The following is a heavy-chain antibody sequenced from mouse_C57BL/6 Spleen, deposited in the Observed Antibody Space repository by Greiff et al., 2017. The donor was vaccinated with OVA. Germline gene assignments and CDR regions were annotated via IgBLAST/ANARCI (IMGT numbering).Heavy chain of an antibody. Sequence: QVQLKQSGPELVKPGASVKISCKASGYAFSSSWMNWVKQRPGKGLEWIGRIYPGDGDTNYNGKFKGKATLTADKSSSTAYMQLSSLTSEDSAVYFCARGLSGGNYFDYWGQGTTLTVSS. CDR1: GYAFSSSW. CDR2: IYPGDGDT. CDR3: ARGLSGGNYFDY. D-gene: IGHD1-1*02. V-gene: IGHV1-82*01. J-gene: IGHJ2*01.